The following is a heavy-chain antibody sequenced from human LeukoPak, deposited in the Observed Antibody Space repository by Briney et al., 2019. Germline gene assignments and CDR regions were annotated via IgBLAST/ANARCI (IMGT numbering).Heavy chain of an antibody. D-gene: IGHD6-13*01. CDR1: GFTFSSYW. CDR3: ARDSLRSSWYTLKRY. V-gene: IGHV3-7*01. CDR2: IKQDGSEK. Sequence: GGSLRLSCAASGFTFSSYWMSWVRQAPGKGLEWVANIKQDGSEKYYVDSVKGRFTISRDNAKNSLYLQMNSLRAEDTAVYYCARDSLRSSWYTLKRYWGQGTLVTVFS. J-gene: IGHJ4*02.